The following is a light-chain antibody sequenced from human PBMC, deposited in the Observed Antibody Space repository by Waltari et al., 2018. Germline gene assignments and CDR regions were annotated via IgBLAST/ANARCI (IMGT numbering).Light chain of an antibody. Sequence: DIQMTQSPSSLSASVGDRVTITCRASQGMSNSLAWYQQKPGKAPKLLLYAASRLESGVPSRFSGGGSGTDYTLTISSLQPEDFATYYCQQYYSTPRTFGQGTKVEIK. V-gene: IGKV1-NL1*01. CDR3: QQYYSTPRT. CDR2: AAS. CDR1: QGMSNS. J-gene: IGKJ1*01.